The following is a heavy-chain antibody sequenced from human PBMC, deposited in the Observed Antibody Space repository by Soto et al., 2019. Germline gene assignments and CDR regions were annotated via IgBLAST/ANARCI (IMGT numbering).Heavy chain of an antibody. CDR2: IYWDDDK. Sequence: QITLKESGPPLVRPAQTLTLTCAFSGFSLTTTRMGVAWIRQPPGKALEWLALIYWDDDKRYSPSLKNRLTVSKDNSTNRVVLTITNISPDDTGTYFCAHAGDFDLLSFDRWGPGTLVTVSS. J-gene: IGHJ4*02. V-gene: IGHV2-5*02. D-gene: IGHD2-15*01. CDR1: GFSLTTTRMG. CDR3: AHAGDFDLLSFDR.